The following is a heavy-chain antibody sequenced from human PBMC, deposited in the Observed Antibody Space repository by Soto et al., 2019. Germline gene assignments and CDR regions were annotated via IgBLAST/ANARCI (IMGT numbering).Heavy chain of an antibody. Sequence: SETLSLTCAVYGGSFSGYYWSWIRQPPGKGLEWIGEINHSGSTNYNPSLKSRVTMTRDTSTSTVYMELSSLRSEDTAVYYCARNPPYYYDSSGRYFDYWGQGTLVTVSS. CDR2: INHSGST. V-gene: IGHV4-34*10. CDR3: ARNPPYYYDSSGRYFDY. CDR1: GGSFSGYY. D-gene: IGHD3-22*01. J-gene: IGHJ4*02.